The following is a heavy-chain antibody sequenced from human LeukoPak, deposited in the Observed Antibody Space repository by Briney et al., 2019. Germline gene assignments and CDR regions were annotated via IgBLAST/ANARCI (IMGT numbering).Heavy chain of an antibody. V-gene: IGHV3-23*01. Sequence: GGSLRLSCAASGFTFSGHWMSWVRQAPGKGLEWVSAITSGGSTFYADSVKGRFTISRDNSKNTMYVQMNSLRAEDTAVYYCAKDRARYGSGTYYNGYYYGMDVWGQGTTVTVSS. D-gene: IGHD3-10*01. J-gene: IGHJ6*02. CDR2: ITSGGST. CDR1: GFTFSGHW. CDR3: AKDRARYGSGTYYNGYYYGMDV.